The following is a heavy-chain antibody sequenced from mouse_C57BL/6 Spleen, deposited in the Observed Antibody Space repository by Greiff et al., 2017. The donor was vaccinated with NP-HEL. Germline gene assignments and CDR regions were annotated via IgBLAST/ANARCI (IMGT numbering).Heavy chain of an antibody. CDR2: IRLKSDNYAT. CDR3: TGSIYDGYLWFAY. D-gene: IGHD2-3*01. CDR1: GFTFSNYW. V-gene: IGHV6-3*01. Sequence: EVQRVESGGGLVQPGGSMKLSCVASGFTFSNYWMNWVRQSPEKGLEWVAQIRLKSDNYATHYAESVKGRFTISRDDSKSSVYLQMNNLRAEDTGIYYCTGSIYDGYLWFAYWGQGTLVTVSA. J-gene: IGHJ3*01.